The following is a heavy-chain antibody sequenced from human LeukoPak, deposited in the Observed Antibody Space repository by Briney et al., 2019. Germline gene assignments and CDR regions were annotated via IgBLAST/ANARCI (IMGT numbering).Heavy chain of an antibody. D-gene: IGHD3-3*01. CDR1: GGSISSGDYY. CDR2: IYYSGST. CDR3: ARGHRDDFWSGYSDDY. Sequence: SQTLSLTCTVSGGSISSGDYYWSWIRQPPGKGLEWIGYIYYSGSTYYNPSLKSRVTISVDTSKNQFSLKLSSVTAADTAVYYCARGHRDDFWSGYSDDYWGQGTLVTVPS. J-gene: IGHJ4*02. V-gene: IGHV4-30-4*08.